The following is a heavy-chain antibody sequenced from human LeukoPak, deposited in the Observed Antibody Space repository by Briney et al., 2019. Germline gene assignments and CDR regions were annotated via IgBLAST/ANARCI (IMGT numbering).Heavy chain of an antibody. J-gene: IGHJ4*02. V-gene: IGHV1-18*01. CDR1: GGTFSSYA. CDR2: ISAYNGNA. Sequence: ASVKVSCKASGGTFSSYAISWVRQAPGQGLEWMGWISAYNGNANYAQKLQGRVTMTTDTSTSTAYMELRSLRSDDTAVYYCARDPRCSGGSCYLDYWGQGTLVTVSS. D-gene: IGHD2-15*01. CDR3: ARDPRCSGGSCYLDY.